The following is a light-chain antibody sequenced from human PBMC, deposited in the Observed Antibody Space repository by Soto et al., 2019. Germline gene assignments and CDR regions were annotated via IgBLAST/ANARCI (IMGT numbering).Light chain of an antibody. CDR1: SSDVGGYNY. V-gene: IGLV2-23*01. Sequence: QSALTQPASVSGSPGQSITISCTGTSSDVGGYNYVSWYQQHPGKAPKLMIYEGSERSSGVSNRFSGSKSGNTASLTISGLQAEDEADYYCCSYAGSSTVLFGGGTKLTVL. CDR2: EGS. J-gene: IGLJ3*02. CDR3: CSYAGSSTVL.